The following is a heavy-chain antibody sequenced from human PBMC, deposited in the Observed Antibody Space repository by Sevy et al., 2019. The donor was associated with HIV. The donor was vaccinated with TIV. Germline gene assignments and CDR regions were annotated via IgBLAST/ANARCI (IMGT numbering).Heavy chain of an antibody. D-gene: IGHD2-21*02. J-gene: IGHJ4*02. CDR3: ATTLTAYPYFFQF. Sequence: GESLKISCTASGYIFAHYWIGWVRHMPGKGLEWVGMVYPGDSDTIYSPSFGGHVAITADKSTNTAYLQTSVLKASDTAIYYCATTLTAYPYFFQFWGQGTPVTVSS. V-gene: IGHV5-51*01. CDR1: GYIFAHYW. CDR2: VYPGDSDT.